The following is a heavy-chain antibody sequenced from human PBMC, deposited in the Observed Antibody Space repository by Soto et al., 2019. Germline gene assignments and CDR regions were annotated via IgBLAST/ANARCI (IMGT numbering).Heavy chain of an antibody. CDR3: TTECQHRGCRDSDS. V-gene: IGHV3-74*01. J-gene: IGHJ4*02. Sequence: EVQLVESGGGLVRPGGSLRLSCAASGFTFSNYWMHWVRQAPGKGLVWVSRTNEDGGTTNYADSVKGRFTISRDNAKSTLYLHMNGLRVEDTGVYSCTTECQHRGCRDSDSWGQGTLVTVSS. D-gene: IGHD3-22*01. CDR2: TNEDGGTT. CDR1: GFTFSNYW.